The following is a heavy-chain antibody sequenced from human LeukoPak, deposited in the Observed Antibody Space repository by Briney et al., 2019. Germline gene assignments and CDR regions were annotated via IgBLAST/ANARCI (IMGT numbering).Heavy chain of an antibody. CDR3: ARAIFGVVRTYYYMDV. V-gene: IGHV1-69*05. CDR2: VIPIFGTA. CDR1: GGTFSGYA. D-gene: IGHD3-3*01. J-gene: IGHJ6*03. Sequence: ASVKVSCKASGGTFSGYAISWVRQAPGQGLEWMGGVIPIFGTANYAQKFQGRVTITTDESTSTAYMELSSLRSEDTAVYYCARAIFGVVRTYYYMDVWGKGTTVTVSS.